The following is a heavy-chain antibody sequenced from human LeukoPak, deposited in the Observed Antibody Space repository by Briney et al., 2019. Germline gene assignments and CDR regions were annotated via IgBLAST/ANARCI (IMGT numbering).Heavy chain of an antibody. Sequence: TGGSLRLSCAASGFPFSSYSMNWVRQAPGKGLERVSYISSTTTTIYYADSVKGRFTISRDNAKSSLYLQMNSLTDEDTAVYYRARGWREFYFEYWGQGNLVTVSS. CDR2: ISSTTTTI. CDR3: ARGWREFYFEY. J-gene: IGHJ4*02. D-gene: IGHD3-3*01. V-gene: IGHV3-48*02. CDR1: GFPFSSYS.